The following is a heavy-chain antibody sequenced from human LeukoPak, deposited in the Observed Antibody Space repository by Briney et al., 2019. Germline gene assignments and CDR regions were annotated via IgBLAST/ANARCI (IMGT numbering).Heavy chain of an antibody. D-gene: IGHD3-10*01. J-gene: IGHJ6*03. V-gene: IGHV3-30*04. CDR3: AKRGSYYYGSGSPPTFYYYYYMDV. CDR2: ISYDGSNK. CDR1: GFTFSSYA. Sequence: GRSLRLSCAASGFTFSSYAMHWVRQPPGKGLEWVAVISYDGSNKYDADSVKGRFTISRDNSKTTLYLQMNSLRAEDTAVYYCAKRGSYYYGSGSPPTFYYYYYMDVWGKGNTVTISS.